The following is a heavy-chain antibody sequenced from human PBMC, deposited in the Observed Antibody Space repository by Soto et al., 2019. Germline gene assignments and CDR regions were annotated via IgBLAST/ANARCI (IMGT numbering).Heavy chain of an antibody. CDR2: IYYSGST. J-gene: IGHJ6*02. D-gene: IGHD6-13*01. Sequence: SETLSLTCTVSGGSISSSSYYWGWIRQPPGKGLEWIGSIYYSGSTYYNPSLKSRVTISVDTSKNQFSLKLSSVTAADTAVYYCARHQNDLSWYVRGFCMDVWGQGTTVTVSS. CDR1: GGSISSSSYY. CDR3: ARHQNDLSWYVRGFCMDV. V-gene: IGHV4-39*01.